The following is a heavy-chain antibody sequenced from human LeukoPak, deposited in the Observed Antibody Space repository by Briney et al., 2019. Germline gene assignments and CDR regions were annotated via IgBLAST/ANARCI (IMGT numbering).Heavy chain of an antibody. V-gene: IGHV3-21*01. D-gene: IGHD5-24*01. Sequence: GGSLRLSCAASGFTFSNYDMHWVRQAPGKGLEWVSAISSSSSYIYYADSVKGRFTISRDNAENSLYLQMNSLRAVDTAVYFCARGEEKATITALDSWGQGTLVTVSS. CDR2: ISSSSSYI. CDR1: GFTFSNYD. J-gene: IGHJ4*02. CDR3: ARGEEKATITALDS.